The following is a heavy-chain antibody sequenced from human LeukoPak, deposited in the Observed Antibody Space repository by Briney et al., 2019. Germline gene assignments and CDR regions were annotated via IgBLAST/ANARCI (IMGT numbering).Heavy chain of an antibody. V-gene: IGHV4-59*01. J-gene: IGHJ5*02. CDR3: ARDQGGLNWFDP. Sequence: PSETLSLTCTVSGGSISSYYWSWIRQPPGKGLEWIGHIYYSGSTNYNPSLKSRVTISVDTSKNQFSLKLSSVTAADTAVYYCARDQGGLNWFDPWGQGTLVTVSS. D-gene: IGHD1-26*01. CDR2: IYYSGST. CDR1: GGSISSYY.